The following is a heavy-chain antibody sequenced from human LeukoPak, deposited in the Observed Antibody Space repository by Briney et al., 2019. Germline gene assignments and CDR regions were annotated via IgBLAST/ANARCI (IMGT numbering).Heavy chain of an antibody. CDR3: ARAFGCSGGSCYRFFDY. Sequence: PSETLSLTCTVTGGSITSSKYYWAWIRQPPGKGLEWIGSIYHSGSTYYNPSLKSRVTISVDTSKNQFSLKLNSVTAADTAVYYCARAFGCSGGSCYRFFDYWGQGTLVTVSS. J-gene: IGHJ4*02. V-gene: IGHV4-39*07. CDR1: GGSITSSKYY. CDR2: IYHSGST. D-gene: IGHD2-15*01.